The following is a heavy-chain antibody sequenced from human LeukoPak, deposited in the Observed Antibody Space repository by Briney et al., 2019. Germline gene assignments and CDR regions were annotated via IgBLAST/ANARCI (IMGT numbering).Heavy chain of an antibody. D-gene: IGHD3-10*01. CDR3: ARVKPFGAGYYYGMDV. CDR1: GFTFSDYY. V-gene: IGHV3-11*01. CDR2: ISSSGSTI. Sequence: PGGSLRLSCAASGFTFSDYYMSWIRQAPRKGLEWVSYISSSGSTIYYADSVKGRFTISRDNAKNSLYLQMNSLRAEDTAVYYCARVKPFGAGYYYGMDVWGQGTTVTVSS. J-gene: IGHJ6*02.